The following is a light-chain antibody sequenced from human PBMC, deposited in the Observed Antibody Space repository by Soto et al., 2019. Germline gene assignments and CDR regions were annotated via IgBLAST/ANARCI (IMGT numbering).Light chain of an antibody. J-gene: IGLJ2*01. CDR2: DVS. V-gene: IGLV2-11*01. CDR1: SSDVGGYNF. Sequence: QSALTQPRSVSGSPGQSVTISCTGTSSDVGGYNFVSWYQQHPGKAPKFMIYDVSKRPSGVPDRFSGSRSGNTASLTISGLQAEDEADYYCCSYAGGSVVVGGGANRTVL. CDR3: CSYAGGSVV.